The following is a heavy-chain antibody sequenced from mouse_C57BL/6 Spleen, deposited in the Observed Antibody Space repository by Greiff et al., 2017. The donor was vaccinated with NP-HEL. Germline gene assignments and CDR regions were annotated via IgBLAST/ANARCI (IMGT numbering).Heavy chain of an antibody. V-gene: IGHV3-6*01. Sequence: VQLQQSGPGLVKPSQSLSLTCSVTGYSITSGYYWNWIRQFPGNKLEWMGYISYDGSNNYNPSLKNRISITRDTSKNQFFLKLNSVTTEDTATYYCAREYDYDGFAYWGQGTLVTVSA. CDR3: AREYDYDGFAY. J-gene: IGHJ3*01. D-gene: IGHD2-4*01. CDR2: ISYDGSN. CDR1: GYSITSGYY.